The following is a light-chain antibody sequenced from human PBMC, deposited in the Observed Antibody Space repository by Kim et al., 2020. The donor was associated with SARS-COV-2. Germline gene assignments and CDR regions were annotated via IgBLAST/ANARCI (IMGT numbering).Light chain of an antibody. CDR2: QDS. V-gene: IGLV3-1*01. Sequence: SYELTQPPSVSVSPGQTVSITCSGDKLGDKYACWYQQKPGQSPVLVIYQDSKRPSGIPERFSGSNSGNTATLTISGTQAMDEADYYCQAWDSSNVVFGGGTQLTVL. J-gene: IGLJ2*01. CDR1: KLGDKY. CDR3: QAWDSSNVV.